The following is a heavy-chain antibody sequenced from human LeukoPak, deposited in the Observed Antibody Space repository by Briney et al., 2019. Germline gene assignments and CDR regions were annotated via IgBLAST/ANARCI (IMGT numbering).Heavy chain of an antibody. J-gene: IGHJ4*02. CDR2: ISYDGSNK. CDR1: GFTFSSYG. D-gene: IGHD6-13*01. Sequence: PGGSLRLSCAASGFTFSSYGMHWVRQAPGKGLEWVAVISYDGSNKYYADSVKGRFTISRDNSKNTLYLQMNSLRAEDTAVYYCAKVPPSSSWYFDYWGQGTLVTVSS. CDR3: AKVPPSSSWYFDY. V-gene: IGHV3-30*18.